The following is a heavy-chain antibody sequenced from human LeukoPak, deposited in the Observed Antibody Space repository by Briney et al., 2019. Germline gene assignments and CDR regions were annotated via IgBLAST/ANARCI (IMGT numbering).Heavy chain of an antibody. CDR1: GFTFSNAW. Sequence: GGSLRLSCAASGFTFSNAWMSWVRQAPGKGLEWVGRIKSKTDGGTTDYAAPVKGRFTISGDDSKNTLYLQMNSLKTEDTAVYYCTTDWDVVVPAAPWHYYYGMDVWGKGTTVTVSS. V-gene: IGHV3-15*01. CDR2: IKSKTDGGTT. CDR3: TTDWDVVVPAAPWHYYYGMDV. D-gene: IGHD2-2*01. J-gene: IGHJ6*04.